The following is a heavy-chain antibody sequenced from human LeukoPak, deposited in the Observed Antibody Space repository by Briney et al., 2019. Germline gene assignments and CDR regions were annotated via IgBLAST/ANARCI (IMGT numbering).Heavy chain of an antibody. CDR3: ARDDGGTSRLDP. J-gene: IGHJ5*02. D-gene: IGHD3-16*01. CDR1: GGSISSGGYY. CDR2: IYYSGST. V-gene: IGHV4-31*03. Sequence: SETLSLTCTVSGGSISSGGYYWSWIRQHPGKGLEWIGYIYYSGSTYYNPSLKSRVTMSVDTSKNQFSLKLSSVTAADTAVYYCARDDGGTSRLDPWGQGTLVTVSS.